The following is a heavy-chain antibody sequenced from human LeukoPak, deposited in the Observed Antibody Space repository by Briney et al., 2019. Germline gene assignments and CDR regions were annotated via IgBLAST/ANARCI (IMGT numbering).Heavy chain of an antibody. Sequence: GGSLRLSCAASGFTVSSNYMSWVRQAPGKGLEWVSVIYSGGRTYYADSVKGRFTISRDNSKNTLYLQMNSLRTEDTALYYCAREVAAAQYYYYYMDVWGKGTTVTVSS. D-gene: IGHD6-13*01. J-gene: IGHJ6*03. CDR3: AREVAAAQYYYYYMDV. V-gene: IGHV3-53*01. CDR2: IYSGGRT. CDR1: GFTVSSNY.